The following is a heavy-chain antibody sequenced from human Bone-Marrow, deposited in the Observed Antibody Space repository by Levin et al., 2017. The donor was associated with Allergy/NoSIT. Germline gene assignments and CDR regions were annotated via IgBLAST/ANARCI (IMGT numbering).Heavy chain of an antibody. D-gene: IGHD1-26*01. V-gene: IGHV3-15*01. CDR3: YTFIVGATRESYDY. Sequence: GESLKISCAASGFTFKNAWMSWVRQAPGKGLEWVGRIKSKIDGGPTDYAAPVKDRFIISRDDSKNTLYLQMNSLKIEDTATYYCYTFIVGATRESYDYWGQGSLVIVSS. J-gene: IGHJ4*02. CDR2: IKSKIDGGPT. CDR1: GFTFKNAW.